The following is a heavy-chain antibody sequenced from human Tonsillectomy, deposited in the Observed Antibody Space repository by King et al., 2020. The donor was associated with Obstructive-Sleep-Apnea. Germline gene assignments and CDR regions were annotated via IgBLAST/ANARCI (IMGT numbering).Heavy chain of an antibody. CDR1: GFTFSNFG. CDR2: VRYDGNNK. CDR3: AKEPVDTAMVRTFYYGLDV. Sequence: QLVQSGGGVVQPGRSLRLSCAASGFTFSNFGMHWVRQAPGKGLEWVAFVRYDGNNKYYADSVKGRLTISGDNSKNTLYLQMNSLRAEDTAVYYCAKEPVDTAMVRTFYYGLDVWGQGTTVTVSS. J-gene: IGHJ6*02. V-gene: IGHV3-30*02. D-gene: IGHD5-18*01.